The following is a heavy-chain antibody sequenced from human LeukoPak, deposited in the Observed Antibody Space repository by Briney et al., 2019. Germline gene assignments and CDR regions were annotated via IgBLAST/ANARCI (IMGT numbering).Heavy chain of an antibody. Sequence: GGSLRFSCAASGFTFSSYIMHWVRQVPGKGLVWVSRIDNDGSTTRYAESVKGRFTISRDNAKNTLYLQMNSLRVEDAAVYYCARDSDGYNFWGQGTLVTASS. D-gene: IGHD5-24*01. V-gene: IGHV3-74*01. CDR3: ARDSDGYNF. CDR2: IDNDGSTT. J-gene: IGHJ4*02. CDR1: GFTFSSYI.